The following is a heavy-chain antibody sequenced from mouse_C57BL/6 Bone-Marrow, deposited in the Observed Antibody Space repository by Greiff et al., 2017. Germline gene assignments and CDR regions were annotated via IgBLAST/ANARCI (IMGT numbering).Heavy chain of an antibody. CDR2: ISSGGSYT. D-gene: IGHD2-13*01. J-gene: IGHJ1*03. CDR1: GFTFSSYG. CDR3: ARRVIYWYFDV. Sequence: EVMLVESGGDLVKPGGSLKLSCAASGFTFSSYGMSWVRQTPDKRLEWVATISSGGSYTYYPYCVKGRFTISRDNAKNTLYLQMSSLTSEYTAMYYFARRVIYWYFDVWGTGTTVTVSS. V-gene: IGHV5-6*02.